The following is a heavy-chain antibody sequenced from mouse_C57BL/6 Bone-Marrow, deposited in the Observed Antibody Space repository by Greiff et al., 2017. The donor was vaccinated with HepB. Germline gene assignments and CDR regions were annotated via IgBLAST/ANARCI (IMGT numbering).Heavy chain of an antibody. D-gene: IGHD2-1*01. V-gene: IGHV1-22*01. J-gene: IGHJ3*01. Sequence: EVNLVDSGPELVKPGASVKMSCKASGYTFTDYNMHWVKQSHGKSLEWIGYINPNNGGTSYNQKFKGKATLTVNKSSSTAYMELRSLTSEDSAVYYCASRGNVFAYWGQGTLVTVSA. CDR2: INPNNGGT. CDR1: GYTFTDYN. CDR3: ASRGNVFAY.